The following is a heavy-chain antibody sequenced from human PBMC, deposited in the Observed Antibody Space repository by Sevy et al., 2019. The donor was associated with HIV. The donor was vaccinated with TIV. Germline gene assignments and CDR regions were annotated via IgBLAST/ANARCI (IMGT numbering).Heavy chain of an antibody. D-gene: IGHD4-4*01. V-gene: IGHV3-23*01. Sequence: GGSLRLSCAASGFTFSNYALNWVRQAPGKGLEWVSAVSGSGGKTYYADSVKGRFTISRDTSNNTLFLHMNGLRAEDTAIYYCATHRRRDGYSYGAFDIWGQGAMVTVSS. CDR2: VSGSGGKT. CDR3: ATHRRRDGYSYGAFDI. J-gene: IGHJ3*02. CDR1: GFTFSNYA.